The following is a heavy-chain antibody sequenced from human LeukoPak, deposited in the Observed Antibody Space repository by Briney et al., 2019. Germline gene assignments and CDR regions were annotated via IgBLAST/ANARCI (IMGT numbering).Heavy chain of an antibody. D-gene: IGHD2-2*01. CDR2: IYDSGTT. CDR1: GVSISSGGFS. J-gene: IGHJ4*02. V-gene: IGHV4-31*01. CDR3: ARGALLAPIVVVKGPKLRGANYFDY. Sequence: SETLSLTCTVSGVSISSGGFSWHWIRQHPGKGLEWIGNIYDSGTTYYNPSLKSLLTISVDTTNKQFSLKLSSVTAADTAVYYCARGALLAPIVVVKGPKLRGANYFDYWGQGTLVTVSS.